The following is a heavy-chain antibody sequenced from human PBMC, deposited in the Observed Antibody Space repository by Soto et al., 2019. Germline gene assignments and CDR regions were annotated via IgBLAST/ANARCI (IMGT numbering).Heavy chain of an antibody. CDR1: GFTFSNYA. CDR2: ISDDGSNK. J-gene: IGHJ4*02. D-gene: IGHD6-13*01. Sequence: VASLRLSCAAPGFTFSNYALLWVRQAPGKGLEWVAVISDDGSNKYYADSVKGRFTISRDNSKNTLYLQMNSLRAEDTAVYYCARDRFASSWSYFDYWGQGT. V-gene: IGHV3-30-3*01. CDR3: ARDRFASSWSYFDY.